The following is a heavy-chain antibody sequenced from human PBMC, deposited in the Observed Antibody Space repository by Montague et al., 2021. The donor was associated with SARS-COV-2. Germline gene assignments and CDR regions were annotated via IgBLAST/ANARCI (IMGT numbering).Heavy chain of an antibody. D-gene: IGHD5-18*01. V-gene: IGHV4-34*01. CDR3: ARGRGYSYGALDY. Sequence: SETLSLTCVVYGGSFSGYYWSWIRQPPGKGLEWIGEINHSGSTNYNPSLKSRVTISVDTSKKQFSLRLNSVTAADTAVYYCARGRGYSYGALDYWGQGTLVTVSS. CDR2: INHSGST. J-gene: IGHJ4*02. CDR1: GGSFSGYY.